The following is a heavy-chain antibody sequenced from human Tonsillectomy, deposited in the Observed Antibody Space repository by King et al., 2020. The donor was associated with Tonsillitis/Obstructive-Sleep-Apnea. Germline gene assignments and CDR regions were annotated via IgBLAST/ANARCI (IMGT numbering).Heavy chain of an antibody. Sequence: QLQESGPGLVKPSETLSHTCTVSGGSIRSSSYNWGWIRQPPGKGLEWTGSIYYSGSTYYHPSLKSRVTITVDTSKNQFSLKLSSVSAADTAVYYCARSLCSSTSCYKDDAFDIWGQGTMVTVSS. CDR1: GGSIRSSSYN. CDR3: ARSLCSSTSCYKDDAFDI. J-gene: IGHJ3*02. CDR2: IYYSGST. V-gene: IGHV4-39*01. D-gene: IGHD2-2*02.